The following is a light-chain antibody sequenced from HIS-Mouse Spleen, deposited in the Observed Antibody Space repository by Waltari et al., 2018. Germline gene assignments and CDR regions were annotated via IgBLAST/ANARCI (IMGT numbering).Light chain of an antibody. J-gene: IGLJ3*02. Sequence: LTCTLRSGINVGTYRIYWYQQKPGSPPQYLLRYKSDSDKQQGSGVPSRFSGSKDASANAGILLISGLQSEDEADYYCMIWHSSAWVFGGGTKLTVL. CDR3: MIWHSSAWV. CDR2: YKSDSDK. V-gene: IGLV5-45*01. CDR1: SGINVGTYR.